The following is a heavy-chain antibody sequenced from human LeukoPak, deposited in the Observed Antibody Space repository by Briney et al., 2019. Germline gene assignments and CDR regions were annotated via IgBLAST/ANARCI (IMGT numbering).Heavy chain of an antibody. CDR1: GGSISSYY. Sequence: PSETLSLTCTVSGGSISSYYWSWIRQPPGKGLEWIGYIYYSGSTNYNPSLKSRVTISVDTSKNQFSLKLSSVIAADTAVYYCARGCYDFWSGYLYYYYYMDVWGKGTTVTVSS. CDR3: ARGCYDFWSGYLYYYYYMDV. V-gene: IGHV4-59*01. D-gene: IGHD3-3*01. J-gene: IGHJ6*03. CDR2: IYYSGST.